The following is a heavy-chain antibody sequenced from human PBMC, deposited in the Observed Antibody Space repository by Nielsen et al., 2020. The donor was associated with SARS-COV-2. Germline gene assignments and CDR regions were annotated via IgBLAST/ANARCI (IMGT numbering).Heavy chain of an antibody. V-gene: IGHV3-7*01. D-gene: IGHD4/OR15-4a*01. CDR2: IKLDGSEK. J-gene: IGHJ4*02. CDR1: VFNFRGYW. Sequence: VGSLRLSCVVSVFNFRGYWMTWVHHAPWKGLVWVGNIKLDGSEKYYVDSVKGRFTISRDNARNTLYLQMNSLRVEDTAVYYCARVGSYGDPEYLDYWGQGALVTVSS. CDR3: ARVGSYGDPEYLDY.